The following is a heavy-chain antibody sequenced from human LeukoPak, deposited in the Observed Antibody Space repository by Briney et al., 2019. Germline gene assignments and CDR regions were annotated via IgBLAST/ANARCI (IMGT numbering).Heavy chain of an antibody. J-gene: IGHJ4*02. Sequence: ASVKVPCKASGYTFTSYGISWVRQAPGQGLEWMGWISAYNGNTNYAQKLQGRVTMTTDTSTSTAYMELRSLRSDDTAVYYCARGRRYCSSTSCYSLDYWGQGTLVTVSS. CDR1: GYTFTSYG. D-gene: IGHD2-2*01. CDR3: ARGRRYCSSTSCYSLDY. V-gene: IGHV1-18*01. CDR2: ISAYNGNT.